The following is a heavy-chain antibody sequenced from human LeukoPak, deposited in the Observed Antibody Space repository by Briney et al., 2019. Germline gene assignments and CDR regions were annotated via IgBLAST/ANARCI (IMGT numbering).Heavy chain of an antibody. J-gene: IGHJ4*02. CDR3: ARGAYYYED. D-gene: IGHD3-22*01. V-gene: IGHV3-48*01. Sequence: ETLSLTCTVSGGSISSYYWSWVRQAPGKGLEWVSYISSSSSTIYYADSVKGRFTISRDNAKNSLYLQMNSLRAEDTAVYYCARGAYYYEDWGQGTLVTVSS. CDR2: ISSSSSTI. CDR1: GGSISSYY.